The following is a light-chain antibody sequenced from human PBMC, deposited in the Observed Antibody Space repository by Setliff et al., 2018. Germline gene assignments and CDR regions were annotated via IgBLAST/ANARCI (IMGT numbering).Light chain of an antibody. J-gene: IGLJ1*01. CDR2: NDN. CDR1: RPNIGAGYG. Sequence: QSVLTQPPSVSGAPGQRVTISCTGSRPNIGAGYGVHWYQQFPGTAPKLLIYNDNNRPSGVPDRFSGSESGTSASLAITGLQAEDEADYFCQSYDNSLSGSGLFGTGTKV. V-gene: IGLV1-40*01. CDR3: QSYDNSLSGSGL.